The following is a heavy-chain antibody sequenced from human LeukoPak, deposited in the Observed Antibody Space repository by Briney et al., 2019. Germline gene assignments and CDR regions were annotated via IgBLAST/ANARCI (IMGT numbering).Heavy chain of an antibody. Sequence: GASVKVSCKASGYTFTSYGISWVRQAPGQGLEWMGWISAYNGNTNYAQKLQGRVTMTTDTSTSTAYMELRSLRSDDTAVYYCARDSIVTPPNYGMDVWGQGTTVTVSS. CDR3: ARDSIVTPPNYGMDV. J-gene: IGHJ6*02. CDR2: ISAYNGNT. V-gene: IGHV1-18*01. D-gene: IGHD2/OR15-2a*01. CDR1: GYTFTSYG.